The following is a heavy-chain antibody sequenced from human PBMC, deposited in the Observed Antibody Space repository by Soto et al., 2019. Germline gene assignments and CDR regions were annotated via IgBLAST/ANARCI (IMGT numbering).Heavy chain of an antibody. V-gene: IGHV4-59*11. Sequence: QLQLQESGPGLVRPSETLSLTCSVSGGSINSHYWTWIRQPPGEGLEWIGYIYYSESTNYHHSLNSRARITLDTSTNQSSQNLCSLAPGDAGIDYCARGYDRSGWGLAMGVWGQGTTVTVSS. J-gene: IGHJ6*02. D-gene: IGHD1-26*01. CDR3: ARGYDRSGWGLAMGV. CDR2: IYYSEST. CDR1: GGSINSHY.